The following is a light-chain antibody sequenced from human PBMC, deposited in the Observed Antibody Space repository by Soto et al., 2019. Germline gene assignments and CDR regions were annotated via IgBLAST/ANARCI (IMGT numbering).Light chain of an antibody. V-gene: IGKV3-20*01. CDR1: QSVTSTY. J-gene: IGKJ3*01. CDR3: HQYGSSPRT. CDR2: GTS. Sequence: EIVLTQSPVTLSLSPGERATLSCRASQSVTSTYFAWYQQKPGQAPRLLIFGTSSRATGIPDRFSGSGSGTDFTLTISRLEPEDFAMYYCHQYGSSPRTFGPGTKLDIK.